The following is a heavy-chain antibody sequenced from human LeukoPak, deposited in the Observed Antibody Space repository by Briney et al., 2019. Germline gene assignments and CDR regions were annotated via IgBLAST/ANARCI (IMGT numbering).Heavy chain of an antibody. CDR1: GFTFTSSA. CDR3: AAIKWLRREYVDY. CDR2: IVVGSGNT. D-gene: IGHD5-12*01. Sequence: SVTVSCKASGFTFTSSAMQWVRQARGQRLEWVGWIVVGSGNTNYAQKFQERVTITRDMSTSTAYMELSSLRSKATAVYYCAAIKWLRREYVDYWGQGTLVTVSS. V-gene: IGHV1-58*02. J-gene: IGHJ4*02.